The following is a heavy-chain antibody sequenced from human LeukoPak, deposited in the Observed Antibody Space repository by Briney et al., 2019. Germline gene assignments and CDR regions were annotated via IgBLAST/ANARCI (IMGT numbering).Heavy chain of an antibody. CDR3: ARAGGASRIQLWLSIDY. V-gene: IGHV3-74*01. D-gene: IGHD5-18*01. Sequence: GGSLRLSCAASGFTFSSYWMHWVRQAPGKGLVWVSRINSDGSSTSYADSVKGRFTISRDNAKNTLYLQMNSLRAEDTAAYYCARAGGASRIQLWLSIDYWGQGTLVTVSS. J-gene: IGHJ4*02. CDR2: INSDGSST. CDR1: GFTFSSYW.